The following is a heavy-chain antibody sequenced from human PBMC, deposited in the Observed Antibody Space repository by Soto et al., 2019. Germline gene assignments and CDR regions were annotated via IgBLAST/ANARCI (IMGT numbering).Heavy chain of an antibody. CDR1: GYTFTSYG. D-gene: IGHD4-17*01. CDR2: MNANSGNT. V-gene: IGHV1-8*02. J-gene: IGHJ4*02. CDR3: ATSMTTVPSYFDY. Sequence: GASVKVSCKASGYTFTSYGISWVRQAPGQGLEWMGWMNANSGNTGYAQKFQGRVTMTRNTSISTAYMELSSLRSEDTAVYYCATSMTTVPSYFDYWGQGTLVTVSS.